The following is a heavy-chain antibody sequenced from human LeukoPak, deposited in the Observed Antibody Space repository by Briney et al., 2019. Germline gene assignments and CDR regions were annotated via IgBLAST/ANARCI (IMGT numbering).Heavy chain of an antibody. CDR2: IIPIFGTA. J-gene: IGHJ6*03. CDR1: GYTFTSYG. D-gene: IGHD2-2*01. Sequence: SVKVSCKASGYTFTSYGISWVRQAPGQGLEWMGGIIPIFGTANYAQKFQGRVTITTDESTSTAYMELSSLRSEDTAVYYCARAPIVVVPAAPPDYYYYMDVWGKGTTVTVSS. V-gene: IGHV1-69*05. CDR3: ARAPIVVVPAAPPDYYYYMDV.